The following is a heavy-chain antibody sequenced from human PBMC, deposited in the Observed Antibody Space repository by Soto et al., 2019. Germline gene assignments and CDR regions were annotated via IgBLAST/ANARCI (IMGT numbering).Heavy chain of an antibody. CDR1: GFTFTRYS. J-gene: IGHJ4*02. CDR3: ARESEDLTSNFDY. CDR2: ISSTTNYI. Sequence: EVQLVASGGGLVKPGGSLRLSCAASGFTFTRYSMNWVRQAPGKGLEWVSSISSTTNYIYYGDSMKGRFTISRDNALYLEMKSLRAEDTAVYYCARESEDLTSNFDYWGQGTLVTVSS. V-gene: IGHV3-21*01.